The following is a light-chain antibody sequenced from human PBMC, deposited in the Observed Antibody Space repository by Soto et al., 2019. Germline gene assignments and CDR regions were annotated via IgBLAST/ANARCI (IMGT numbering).Light chain of an antibody. CDR3: SSYTSSRGV. Sequence: QSALTQPASVSGSPGQSITISCTGTSSDVGGYNYVSWYQQHPGKAPKFMIYDVSNRPSGVSNRFSGSKSGNTASLTISGLQAEDEADYYCSSYTSSRGVFGTGTKVTVL. CDR1: SSDVGGYNY. J-gene: IGLJ1*01. CDR2: DVS. V-gene: IGLV2-14*01.